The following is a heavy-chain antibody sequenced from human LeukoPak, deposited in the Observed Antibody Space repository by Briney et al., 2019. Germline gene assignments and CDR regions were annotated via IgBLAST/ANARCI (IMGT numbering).Heavy chain of an antibody. J-gene: IGHJ4*02. Sequence: GGSLRLSCVASGFTFSSYAMSWVRQAPGKGLEWVSTIRDRGDNTHHADSVKGRFTISRDNSKTTLYLQMNSLRDEDTAVYYCAKDAVPAALGEYFFDYWGQGTRVTVSS. CDR1: GFTFSSYA. V-gene: IGHV3-23*01. CDR2: IRDRGDNT. CDR3: AKDAVPAALGEYFFDY. D-gene: IGHD2-2*01.